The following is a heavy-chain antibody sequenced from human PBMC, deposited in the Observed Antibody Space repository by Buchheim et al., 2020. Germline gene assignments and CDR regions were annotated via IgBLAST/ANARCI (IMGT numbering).Heavy chain of an antibody. CDR1: GGSISSYY. Sequence: QVQLQESGPGLVKPSETLSLTCTVSGGSISSYYWSWIRQPPGKGLEWFGYIYYSGSTNYNPSLKSRVTISVDTSKNQFYLKLSSVTAADTAVYYCAIDRSSGWTPYYYYGMDVWGQGTT. J-gene: IGHJ6*02. V-gene: IGHV4-59*01. CDR3: AIDRSSGWTPYYYYGMDV. D-gene: IGHD6-19*01. CDR2: IYYSGST.